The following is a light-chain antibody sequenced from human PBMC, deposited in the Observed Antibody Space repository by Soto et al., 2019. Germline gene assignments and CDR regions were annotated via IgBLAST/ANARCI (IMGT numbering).Light chain of an antibody. CDR2: EVS. V-gene: IGLV2-8*01. CDR1: SRDVGGYNY. CDR3: SSYAGSNNFV. J-gene: IGLJ1*01. Sequence: QSVLTQPPAASGSPGQSGTISCTGTSRDVGGYNYFSWYQQHPGKAPPLMIYEVSKRPSGVHDSFSASTSGNTASLTVSGLQAEDEADYYCSSYAGSNNFVFGTGTKVTVL.